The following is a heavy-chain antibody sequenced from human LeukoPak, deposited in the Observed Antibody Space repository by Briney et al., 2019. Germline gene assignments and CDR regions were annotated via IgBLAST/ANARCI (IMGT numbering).Heavy chain of an antibody. CDR1: GFTFSSYA. D-gene: IGHD2-2*01. V-gene: IGHV3-23*01. CDR2: ISGSGGRT. Sequence: PGGSLRLSCAAPGFTFSSYAMSWVRQAPGKGLEWVSDISGSGGRTYYADSVKGRFTISRDNSKNTLYLQMNSLRAEDTAVYYCAKDRCSSTSCYPAMDYYYYYYMDVWGKGTTVTVSS. J-gene: IGHJ6*03. CDR3: AKDRCSSTSCYPAMDYYYYYYMDV.